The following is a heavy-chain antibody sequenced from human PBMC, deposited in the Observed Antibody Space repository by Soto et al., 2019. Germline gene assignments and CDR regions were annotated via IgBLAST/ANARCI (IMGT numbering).Heavy chain of an antibody. CDR1: GGSISSSSYY. V-gene: IGHV4-39*01. Sequence: SETLSLTCTVSGGSISSSSYYWGWIRQPPGKGLEWIGSIYYSGSTYYNPSLKSRVTISVDTSKNQFSLKLSSGTAADTAVYYCASTYYDYVWGSYPSPGFDPWGQGTLVTVSS. CDR2: IYYSGST. CDR3: ASTYYDYVWGSYPSPGFDP. J-gene: IGHJ5*02. D-gene: IGHD3-16*01.